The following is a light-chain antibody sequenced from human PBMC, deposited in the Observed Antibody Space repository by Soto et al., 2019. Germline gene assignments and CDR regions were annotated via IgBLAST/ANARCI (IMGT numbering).Light chain of an antibody. CDR1: QSISSY. CDR3: QQRSDWPLLT. Sequence: EIVLTQSPATLSLSPGERATLSCRASQSISSYLAWYQQKPGQAPRLLIYDASNRATGIPARFSGSGSGTDFTLTISSLEPDDFAVYYCQQRSDWPLLTFGGGTKVEIK. V-gene: IGKV3-11*01. CDR2: DAS. J-gene: IGKJ4*01.